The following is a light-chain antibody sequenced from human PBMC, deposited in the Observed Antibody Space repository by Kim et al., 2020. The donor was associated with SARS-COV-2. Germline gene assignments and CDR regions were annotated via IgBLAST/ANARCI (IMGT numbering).Light chain of an antibody. V-gene: IGKV3-20*01. CDR1: QNVSNF. Sequence: EIVLTQSPGTLSLSPGERATLSCRASQNVSNFLAWYQQIPGQAPRLLSYGASSRATGIPDRFSGSGSVTDFTLTINRLEPEDFAVYFCQQYGRAFGQGTKVDIK. J-gene: IGKJ1*01. CDR2: GAS. CDR3: QQYGRA.